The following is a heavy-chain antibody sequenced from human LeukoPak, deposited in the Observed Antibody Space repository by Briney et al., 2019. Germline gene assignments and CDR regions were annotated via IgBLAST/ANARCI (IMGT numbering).Heavy chain of an antibody. CDR1: GGSFSGYY. V-gene: IGHV4-34*01. CDR3: ARGLYD. Sequence: SETLSLTCAVYGGSFSGYYWSWIRQPPGKGLEWIGEINHSGSTNYNPSLKSRVTISVDTSKNQFSLKLSSVTAADTAVYYCARGLYDWGQGTLVTASS. CDR2: INHSGST. D-gene: IGHD2-8*01. J-gene: IGHJ4*02.